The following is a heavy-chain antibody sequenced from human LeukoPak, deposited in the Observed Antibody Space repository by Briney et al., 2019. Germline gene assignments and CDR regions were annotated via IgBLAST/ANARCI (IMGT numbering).Heavy chain of an antibody. Sequence: GASVKVSCKASGYTFSGSYMHWVRQAPGQGLEWMGWINPKSGGTNYAQKFQGRVTITMDTSISTAYMELSRLRSDDTAVYYRARPLTTVTMTSRDAFDIWGQGTMVTVSS. CDR2: INPKSGGT. V-gene: IGHV1-2*02. D-gene: IGHD4-17*01. CDR3: ARPLTTVTMTSRDAFDI. CDR1: GYTFSGSY. J-gene: IGHJ3*02.